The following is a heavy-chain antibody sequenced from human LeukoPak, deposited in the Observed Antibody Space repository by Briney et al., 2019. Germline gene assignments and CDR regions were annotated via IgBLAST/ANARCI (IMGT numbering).Heavy chain of an antibody. V-gene: IGHV2-5*02. CDR2: IYWDDDK. J-gene: IGHJ4*02. CDR1: GFSLSTSGVG. Sequence: SGPTLVKPTQTLTLTCTFSGFSLSTSGVGVGWIRQPPGKALEWLALIYWDDDKRCSPSLRSGLTITKDTSKNQVVLTMTNMDPVDTATYYCAHRRAWDYFVNWGQGTLVTVPS. CDR3: AHRRAWDYFVN.